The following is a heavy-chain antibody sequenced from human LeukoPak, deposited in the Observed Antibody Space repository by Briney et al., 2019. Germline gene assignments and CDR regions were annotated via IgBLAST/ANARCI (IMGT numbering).Heavy chain of an antibody. V-gene: IGHV3-7*05. CDR2: IRQDGSEK. J-gene: IGHJ5*02. CDR1: GFTFSGYW. Sequence: GGSLRLSCAASGFTFSGYWMSWVRQAPGKGLEWVANIRQDGSEKYYVDSVKGRFTISRDNAKNSLYLQMNSLRAEDTAVYYCARDLPLTGTTEFEWFDPWGQGTLVTVSS. CDR3: ARDLPLTGTTEFEWFDP. D-gene: IGHD1-7*01.